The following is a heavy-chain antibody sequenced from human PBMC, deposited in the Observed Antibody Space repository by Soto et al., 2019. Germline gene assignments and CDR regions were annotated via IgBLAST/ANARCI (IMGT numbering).Heavy chain of an antibody. Sequence: SETLSLTCTVSGGSISSGDYYWSWIRQPPGKGLEWIGYIYYSGSTNYNPSLKSRVTISVDTSKNQFSLKLSSVTAADTAVYYCARDQNGSPHFDYWGQGTLVTVSS. CDR1: GGSISSGDYY. CDR2: IYYSGST. V-gene: IGHV4-61*08. J-gene: IGHJ4*02. D-gene: IGHD1-26*01. CDR3: ARDQNGSPHFDY.